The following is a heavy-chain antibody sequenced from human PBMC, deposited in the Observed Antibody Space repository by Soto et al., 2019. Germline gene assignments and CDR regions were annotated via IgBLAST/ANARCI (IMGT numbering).Heavy chain of an antibody. Sequence: ASVKVSCKTSGYTFSYYAIYWVRQAPGQRLEWMGWIDAGNSNTKFSQKFQGRLTITRDTSASTAYMELSSLTSEDTAVYYCARGGEIRYSGYVNFDHWGQGTLVTVSS. D-gene: IGHD5-12*01. CDR3: ARGGEIRYSGYVNFDH. CDR2: IDAGNSNT. CDR1: GYTFSYYA. V-gene: IGHV1-3*01. J-gene: IGHJ4*02.